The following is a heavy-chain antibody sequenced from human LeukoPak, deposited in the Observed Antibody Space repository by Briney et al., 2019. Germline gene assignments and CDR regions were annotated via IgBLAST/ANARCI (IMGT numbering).Heavy chain of an antibody. Sequence: GRSLRLSCAASGFTFSSYGMHWVRQAPGKGLEWVAVIWYDGSNKYYADSVKGRFTISRGNSKNTLYLQMNSLRAEDTAVYYCARAIAVAGNYFDYWGQGTLVTVSS. V-gene: IGHV3-33*01. CDR2: IWYDGSNK. D-gene: IGHD6-19*01. J-gene: IGHJ4*02. CDR1: GFTFSSYG. CDR3: ARAIAVAGNYFDY.